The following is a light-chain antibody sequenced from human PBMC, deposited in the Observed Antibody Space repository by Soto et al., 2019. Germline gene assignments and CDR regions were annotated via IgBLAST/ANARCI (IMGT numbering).Light chain of an antibody. CDR1: QSISNY. J-gene: IGKJ1*01. CDR3: QQSYNART. Sequence: DIQMTQSPSSLSASVGDRVTITCRARQSISNYLNWYQQKPGKAPKLLIYAASNLQSGVPSRFSGSGSGTDFTLTISGLQPEDSATYYCQQSYNARTFGQGTKGEIK. V-gene: IGKV1-39*01. CDR2: AAS.